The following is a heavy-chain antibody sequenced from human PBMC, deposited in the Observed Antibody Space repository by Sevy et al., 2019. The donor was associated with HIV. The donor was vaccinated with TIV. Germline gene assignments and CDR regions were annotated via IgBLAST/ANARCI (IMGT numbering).Heavy chain of an antibody. Sequence: GGSLRLSCAASGFSFSSYEMNWVRQAPGKGLEWVSSITSGSSYIFYADSVKGRFTTSRDNAKNSLYLQMNSLRAEDTAVYYCARDKTILEGRYGMDVWGQGTTVTVSS. CDR2: ITSGSSYI. J-gene: IGHJ6*02. V-gene: IGHV3-21*01. CDR1: GFSFSSYE. CDR3: ARDKTILEGRYGMDV. D-gene: IGHD3-3*01.